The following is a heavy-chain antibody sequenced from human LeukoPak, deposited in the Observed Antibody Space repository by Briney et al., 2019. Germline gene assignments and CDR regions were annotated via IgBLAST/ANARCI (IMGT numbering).Heavy chain of an antibody. D-gene: IGHD1-14*01. CDR1: GYTFTGYY. Sequence: ASVKVSCKASGYTFTGYYMHRVRQAPGQGLEWMGWINPNSGGTNYAQKFQGRVTMTRDTSISTAYMELSRLRSDDTAVYYCARDHRLRNPVDYWGQGTLVTVPS. V-gene: IGHV1-2*02. CDR2: INPNSGGT. CDR3: ARDHRLRNPVDY. J-gene: IGHJ4*02.